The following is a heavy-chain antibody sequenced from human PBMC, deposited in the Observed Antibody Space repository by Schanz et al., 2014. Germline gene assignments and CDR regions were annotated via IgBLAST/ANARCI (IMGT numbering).Heavy chain of an antibody. CDR2: IIPILDKT. V-gene: IGHV1-69*08. D-gene: IGHD3-9*01. Sequence: QVQLVQSGSEVKKPGASVKVSCKASGGTFSSSTLTWVRQAPGQGLEWMGRIIPILDKTNYAQKFQGRVTMTAYKSTSTVYMEVSGLRSEDTAVYYCAKVERTRYYAMDVWGQGTTVTVSS. CDR1: GGTFSSST. J-gene: IGHJ6*02. CDR3: AKVERTRYYAMDV.